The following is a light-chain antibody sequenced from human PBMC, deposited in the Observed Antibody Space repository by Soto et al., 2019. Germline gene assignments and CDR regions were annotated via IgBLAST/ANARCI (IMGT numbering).Light chain of an antibody. J-gene: IGKJ1*01. CDR1: ESIGTW. Sequence: DIQMTQSPSTLSASVGDRVTITCRASESIGTWLAWYQRKPGKAPNLLIYDASSLQSGVPSRFSGRGSGTEFTLTISSLQPDDFATYNCQQFQSFSRTFGQGTKVDIK. CDR2: DAS. V-gene: IGKV1-5*01. CDR3: QQFQSFSRT.